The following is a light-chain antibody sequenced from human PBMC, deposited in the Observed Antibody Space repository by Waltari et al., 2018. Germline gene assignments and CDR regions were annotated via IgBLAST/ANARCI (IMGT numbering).Light chain of an antibody. CDR1: QSVSSS. J-gene: IGKJ1*01. CDR3: QQNSNWPQT. CDR2: GAS. V-gene: IGKV3D-15*01. Sequence: DIVMTQSPATLSLSPGERATLSCRASQSVSSSLAWYQQKPGQAPRLLIYGASSRATGIPDRFSGSGSGTEFTLTISSLEPEDVAVYYCQQNSNWPQTFGQGTKVEIK.